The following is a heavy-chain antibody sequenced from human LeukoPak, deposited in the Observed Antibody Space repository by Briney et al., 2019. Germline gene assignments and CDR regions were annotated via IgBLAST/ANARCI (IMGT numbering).Heavy chain of an antibody. V-gene: IGHV3-7*01. CDR1: GFTFSSYS. D-gene: IGHD2-15*01. CDR3: ARGFCTGGSCTKFDH. J-gene: IGHJ4*02. Sequence: PGGSLRLSCAASGFTFSSYSMNWVRQAPGQGLEWVAKIKYDGRQIFYLDSVRARFTISRDNADNSLYLEMNNLRADDTAVYFCARGFCTGGSCTKFDHWGRGTLVTVSS. CDR2: IKYDGRQI.